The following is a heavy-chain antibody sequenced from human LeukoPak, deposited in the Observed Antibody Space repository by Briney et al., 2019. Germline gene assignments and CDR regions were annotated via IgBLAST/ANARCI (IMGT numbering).Heavy chain of an antibody. D-gene: IGHD1/OR15-1a*01. Sequence: SGTLSLTCAVSGGSISSSNWWSWVRQSPGKGLEWVGEIYHSGNTNYNPSLKSRVTISVDKSKNQFSLKLSSVTAADTAVYYCARDVNNGWHQGIGYWGQGTLVTVSS. CDR1: GGSISSSNW. J-gene: IGHJ4*02. CDR3: ARDVNNGWHQGIGY. CDR2: IYHSGNT. V-gene: IGHV4-4*02.